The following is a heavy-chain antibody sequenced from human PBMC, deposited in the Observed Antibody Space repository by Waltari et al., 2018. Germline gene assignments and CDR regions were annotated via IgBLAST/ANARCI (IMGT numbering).Heavy chain of an antibody. Sequence: EVRLVGSGGGLVQPGGSLSLPCAAPAFTFGSLWMGWVRQAPGKGLEWVANIKQDGSEKYYVDSVKGRFTISRDNAKNSLYLQMNSLRAEDTAVYYCAREVDSGGSIDYWGQGTLVTVSS. V-gene: IGHV3-7*01. CDR3: AREVDSGGSIDY. D-gene: IGHD2-15*01. J-gene: IGHJ4*02. CDR1: AFTFGSLW. CDR2: IKQDGSEK.